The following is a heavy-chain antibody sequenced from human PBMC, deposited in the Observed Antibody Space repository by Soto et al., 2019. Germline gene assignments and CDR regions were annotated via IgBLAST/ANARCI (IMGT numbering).Heavy chain of an antibody. CDR1: GYTFTSYG. V-gene: IGHV1-18*01. CDR2: ISAYNGNT. Sequence: VKVSCKASGYTFTSYGITWVRQAPGQGLEWMGWISAYNGNTNYAQKFQGRVTMTTDTSTSTAYMELRSLRSDDTAVYYCASWYYGSGSYFDSDYWGHGTLVTVS. CDR3: ASWYYGSGSYFDSDY. J-gene: IGHJ4*01. D-gene: IGHD3-10*01.